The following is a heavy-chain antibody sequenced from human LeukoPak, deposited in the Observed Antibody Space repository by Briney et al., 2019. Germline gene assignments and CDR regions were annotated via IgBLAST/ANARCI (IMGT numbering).Heavy chain of an antibody. V-gene: IGHV4-30-4*01. CDR2: IYYSGST. CDR1: GGSIGSGDYY. J-gene: IGHJ4*02. CDR3: ARGSSSGYFVDY. D-gene: IGHD3-22*01. Sequence: SQTRSLTCTVSGGSIGSGDYYWSWIRQPPGKSLEGIEYIYYSGSTYYNPSLKSRVTISVDTSKNQFSLKLSSVTAADTAVYYCARGSSSGYFVDYWGQGTLVTVSS.